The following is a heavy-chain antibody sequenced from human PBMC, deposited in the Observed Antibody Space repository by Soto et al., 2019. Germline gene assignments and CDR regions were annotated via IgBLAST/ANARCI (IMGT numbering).Heavy chain of an antibody. CDR1: GFTFSNHG. CDR3: ASDLVGASDSYGLDV. V-gene: IGHV3-33*01. Sequence: GGSLRLSCAASGFTFSNHGMHWDRQAPGKGLEWVAIIWHDGNNKYYADSVRGRFIISRDNSKNRLYLQMNSLRAEDTAVYYCASDLVGASDSYGLDVWGQGTPVTVSS. CDR2: IWHDGNNK. D-gene: IGHD1-26*01. J-gene: IGHJ6*02.